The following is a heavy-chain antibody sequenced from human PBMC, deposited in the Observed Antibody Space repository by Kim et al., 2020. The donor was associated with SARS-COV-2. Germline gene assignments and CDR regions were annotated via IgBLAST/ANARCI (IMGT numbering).Heavy chain of an antibody. CDR3: TRVTDSGSYYYYYYGMDV. CDR1: GFTFSGSA. Sequence: GGPLRLSCAASGFTFSGSAMHWVRQASGKGLEWVGRIRSKANSYATAYAASVKGRFTISRDDSKNTAYLQMNSLKTEDTAVYYCTRVTDSGSYYYYYYGMDVWGQGTTVTVSS. CDR2: IRSKANSYAT. D-gene: IGHD1-26*01. J-gene: IGHJ6*02. V-gene: IGHV3-73*01.